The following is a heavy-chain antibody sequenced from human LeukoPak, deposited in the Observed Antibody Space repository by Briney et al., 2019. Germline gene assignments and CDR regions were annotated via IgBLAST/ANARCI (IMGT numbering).Heavy chain of an antibody. J-gene: IGHJ4*02. Sequence: SETLSLTCTVSGGSISSYYWSWIRQPAGKGLEWIGRIYTSGSTNYNPSLKRRVTMSVDTSKNQFSLKLSSVTAADTAVYYCARDNIVVVPAATRQPGGYFDYWGQGTLVTVSS. CDR3: ARDNIVVVPAATRQPGGYFDY. V-gene: IGHV4-4*07. CDR2: IYTSGST. D-gene: IGHD2-2*01. CDR1: GGSISSYY.